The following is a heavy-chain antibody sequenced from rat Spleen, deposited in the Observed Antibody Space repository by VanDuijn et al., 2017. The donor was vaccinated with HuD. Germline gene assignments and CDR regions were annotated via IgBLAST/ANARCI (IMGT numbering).Heavy chain of an antibody. Sequence: EVQLVESGGGLVQPGRSLKLSCAASGFTFSDYAMAWVRQAPKKGLEWVATIIYDGSSTYYRDSVKGRFTISRDNAKSTLYLQMDSLRSEDTATYYCARHRGLRRVSYYFDYWGQGVMVTVSS. V-gene: IGHV5-17*01. CDR3: ARHRGLRRVSYYFDY. J-gene: IGHJ2*01. CDR1: GFTFSDYA. CDR2: IIYDGSST. D-gene: IGHD1-11*01.